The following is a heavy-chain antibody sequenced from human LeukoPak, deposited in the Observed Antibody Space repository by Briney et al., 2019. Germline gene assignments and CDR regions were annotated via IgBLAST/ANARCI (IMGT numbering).Heavy chain of an antibody. D-gene: IGHD1-14*01. Sequence: GGSLRLSCAASGFTVSSNEMSWVRQAPGKGLEWVSYISSSGSTIYYADSVKGRFTISRDNAKNSLYLQMNSLRAEDTAVYYCARLPGSSLPWFDPWGQGTLVTVSS. CDR1: GFTVSSNE. CDR2: ISSSGSTI. J-gene: IGHJ5*02. V-gene: IGHV3-48*03. CDR3: ARLPGSSLPWFDP.